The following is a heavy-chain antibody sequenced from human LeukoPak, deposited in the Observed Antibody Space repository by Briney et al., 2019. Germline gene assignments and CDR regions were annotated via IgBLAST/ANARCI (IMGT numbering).Heavy chain of an antibody. J-gene: IGHJ3*02. CDR1: GGSISSYY. D-gene: IGHD3-10*01. V-gene: IGHV4-4*07. Sequence: PSETLSLTCTVSGGSISSYYWSRIRQPAGKGLEWIGRIYTSGSTNYNPSLKSRVTMSVDTSKNQFSLKLSSVTAADTAVYYCARAVLLWFGELNDAFDIWGQGTMVTVSS. CDR2: IYTSGST. CDR3: ARAVLLWFGELNDAFDI.